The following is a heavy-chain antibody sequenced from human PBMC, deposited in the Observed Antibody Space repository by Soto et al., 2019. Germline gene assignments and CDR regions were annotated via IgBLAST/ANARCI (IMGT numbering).Heavy chain of an antibody. CDR1: GFTFSSYS. V-gene: IGHV3-21*01. CDR3: AISRTTVVPDAFDI. Sequence: EVQLVESGGGLVKPGGSLRLSCAASGFTFSSYSMNWVRQAPGKGLEWVSSISSSSSYIYYADSVKGRFTISRDNAKNSLYLQMNSLRAEDTAVYYCAISRTTVVPDAFDIWGQGTMVTVSS. J-gene: IGHJ3*02. D-gene: IGHD4-17*01. CDR2: ISSSSSYI.